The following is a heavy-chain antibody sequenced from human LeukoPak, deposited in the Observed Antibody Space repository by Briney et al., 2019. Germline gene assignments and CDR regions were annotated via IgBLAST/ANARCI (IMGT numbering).Heavy chain of an antibody. CDR3: ASRWILGYRSSNTCGHNYYNGMDV. V-gene: IGHV1-69*01. CDR2: IIPMYTTA. J-gene: IGHJ6*04. D-gene: IGHD2-2*01. CDR1: GGTLSGFA. Sequence: GASVKVSCKVSGGTLSGFAISWARQAPGQGLEWMGGIIPMYTTANYAQKFQGRVTITADESTNTAYMELSSLRSEDTAVYYCASRWILGYRSSNTCGHNYYNGMDVWGKGTTVTVSP.